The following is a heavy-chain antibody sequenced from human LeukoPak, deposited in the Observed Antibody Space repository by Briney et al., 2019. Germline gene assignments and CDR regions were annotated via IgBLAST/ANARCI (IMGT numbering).Heavy chain of an antibody. D-gene: IGHD4/OR15-4a*01. CDR1: GGSFSGYY. V-gene: IGHV4-34*01. CDR3: ARSGYGDYVGY. J-gene: IGHJ4*02. Sequence: KASETLSLTCAVYGGSFSGYYWSWIRQPPGKGLEWIGEINHSGSTNYNPSLKSRTTISVDTSKNQFSLKLSSVTAADRAVYYCARSGYGDYVGYWGQGTRVTVSS. CDR2: INHSGST.